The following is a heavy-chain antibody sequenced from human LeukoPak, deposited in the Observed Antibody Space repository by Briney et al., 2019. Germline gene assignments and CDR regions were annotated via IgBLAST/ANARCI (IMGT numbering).Heavy chain of an antibody. J-gene: IGHJ4*02. CDR1: GYTLTELS. Sequence: ASVKVSCXVSGYTLTELSMHWVRQAPGKGLEWMGGFDPEDGETIYAQKFQGRVTMTEDTSTDTAYMELSSLRSEDTAVYYCATVGAYYDSSGYIGWGQGTLVTVSS. V-gene: IGHV1-24*01. CDR3: ATVGAYYDSSGYIG. CDR2: FDPEDGET. D-gene: IGHD3-22*01.